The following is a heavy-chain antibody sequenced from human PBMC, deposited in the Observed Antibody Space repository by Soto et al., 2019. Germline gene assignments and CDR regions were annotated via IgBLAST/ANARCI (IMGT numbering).Heavy chain of an antibody. CDR3: TGAESPDTAYFSLY. CDR1: GFPLAGFA. V-gene: IGHV3-49*04. CDR2: SRKQSYQETP. J-gene: IGHJ4*02. Sequence: SLRLYCPGSGFPLAGFAINWVRQAPSQGLEWVGLSRKQSYQETPGYAAAVKGRFTFSRDTANGIAHLQMSSLKSEDSGVYYCTGAESPDTAYFSLYCGQAFPVTVSS. D-gene: IGHD2-8*01.